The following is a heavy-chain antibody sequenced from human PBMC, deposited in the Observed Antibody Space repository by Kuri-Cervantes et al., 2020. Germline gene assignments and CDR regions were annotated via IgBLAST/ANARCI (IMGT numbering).Heavy chain of an antibody. Sequence: GESLKISCAASGFTFSSYGMHWVRQAPGKGLEWVAVIWYDGSNKYYADSVKGRFTVSRDNSKNTLYLQMNSLRPEDTALYYCVKGSGSYYVYWGQVTLVTVSS. CDR2: IWYDGSNK. CDR1: GFTFSSYG. V-gene: IGHV3-30*02. D-gene: IGHD1-26*01. J-gene: IGHJ4*02. CDR3: VKGSGSYYVY.